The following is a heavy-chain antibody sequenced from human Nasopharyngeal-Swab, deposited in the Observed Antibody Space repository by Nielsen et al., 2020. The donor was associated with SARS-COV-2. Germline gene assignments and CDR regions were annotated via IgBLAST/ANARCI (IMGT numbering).Heavy chain of an antibody. Sequence: GESLKISCKGSGYSFTSYWISWVRQMPGKVLEWMGRIDPSDSYTNYSPSFQGHVTISADKSISTAYLQWSSLKASDTAMYYCARAGLPDTYYYYYGMDVWGQGTTVTVSS. J-gene: IGHJ6*02. CDR2: IDPSDSYT. CDR3: ARAGLPDTYYYYYGMDV. CDR1: GYSFTSYW. D-gene: IGHD3/OR15-3a*01. V-gene: IGHV5-10-1*01.